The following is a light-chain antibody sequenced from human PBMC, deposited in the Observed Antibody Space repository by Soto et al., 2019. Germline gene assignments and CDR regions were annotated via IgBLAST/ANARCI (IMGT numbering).Light chain of an antibody. Sequence: VLTQSPATLSVSPGERATLSCRASQNVGSNLAWYQHKPVQAPRLLISGASTRATGVPARFSGSGSETEFALTISSLQSEDFTVYCCQQYNTRPQTFGQGTKVDIK. CDR1: QNVGSN. J-gene: IGKJ1*01. CDR3: QQYNTRPQT. CDR2: GAS. V-gene: IGKV3-15*01.